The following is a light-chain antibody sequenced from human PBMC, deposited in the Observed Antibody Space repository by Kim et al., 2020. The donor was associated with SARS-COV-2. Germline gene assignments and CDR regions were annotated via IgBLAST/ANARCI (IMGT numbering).Light chain of an antibody. J-gene: IGKJ3*01. CDR2: DAS. CDR1: QSIRTY. V-gene: IGKV3-20*01. Sequence: EIVLMQSPGTLSLSPGERATLSCRASQSIRTYLAWYQQKRGQAPRLLIYDASSRATGIPDRFSGSGSGTDFTLTISRLEPEDFTMYYCQQYDDLPRTFGPGTKVDIK. CDR3: QQYDDLPRT.